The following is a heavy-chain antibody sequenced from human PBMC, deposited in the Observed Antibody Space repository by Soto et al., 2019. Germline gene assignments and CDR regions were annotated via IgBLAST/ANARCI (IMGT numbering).Heavy chain of an antibody. Sequence: GGSLRLSCAASGFTFSNAWMNWVRQAPGKGLEWVGRIKSKTDGGTTDYAAPVKGRFTISRDDSKNTLYLQMNSLKTEDTAVYYCTTDPVTMIVVVPSSGWGQGSLVTVSS. CDR3: TTDPVTMIVVVPSSG. CDR1: GFTFSNAW. J-gene: IGHJ4*02. V-gene: IGHV3-15*07. CDR2: IKSKTDGGTT. D-gene: IGHD3-22*01.